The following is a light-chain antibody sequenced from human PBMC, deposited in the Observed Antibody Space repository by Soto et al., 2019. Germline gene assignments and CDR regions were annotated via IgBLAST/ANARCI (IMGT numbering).Light chain of an antibody. CDR2: GAS. J-gene: IGKJ4*01. CDR1: QSITQSF. V-gene: IGKV3-20*01. CDR3: QQYASSPLS. Sequence: EIVLTQSPGTLSMSPGERATLSCRASQSITQSFLAWYQQRPRQSPRLLIYGASNRAAGIPGRFSGSGSGTDFSLTISILEPEDVAVYYCQQYASSPLSCGGGTKVEIK.